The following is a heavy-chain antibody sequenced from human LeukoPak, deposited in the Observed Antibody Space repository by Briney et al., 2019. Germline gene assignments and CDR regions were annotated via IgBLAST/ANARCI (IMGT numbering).Heavy chain of an antibody. V-gene: IGHV3-53*01. J-gene: IGHJ4*02. CDR1: GFTVSSNY. CDR3: ARSPLSGYYYIDY. Sequence: GGSLRPSCAASGFTVSSNYMSWVRQAPGKGLKWVSVIYSGGSTYYAGSVKGRFTISRDNSKNTLYLQMNSLRAEDTAVYYCARSPLSGYYYIDYWGQGTLVTVSS. D-gene: IGHD3-22*01. CDR2: IYSGGST.